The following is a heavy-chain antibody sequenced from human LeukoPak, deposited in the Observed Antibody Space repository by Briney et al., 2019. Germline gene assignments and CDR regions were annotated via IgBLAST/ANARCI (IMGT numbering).Heavy chain of an antibody. CDR2: IKQDGSEK. CDR3: ASPAYGDYALFDY. Sequence: PGGSLRLSCAASGFTSYWMSWVRQAPGKGLGWVANIKQDGSEKYYVDSVKGRFTISRDNVKNSLYLQMNSLRAEDTAVYYCASPAYGDYALFDYWGQGTLVTVSS. J-gene: IGHJ4*02. D-gene: IGHD4-17*01. V-gene: IGHV3-7*01. CDR1: GFTSYW.